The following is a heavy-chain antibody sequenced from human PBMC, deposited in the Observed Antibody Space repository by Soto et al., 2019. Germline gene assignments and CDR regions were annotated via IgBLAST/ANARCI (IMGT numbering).Heavy chain of an antibody. CDR1: GDTFNFYS. D-gene: IGHD3-10*01. J-gene: IGHJ4*02. CDR3: ASSYGSGYRAFDY. CDR2: VNPIVSMS. Sequence: QVQLVQYGAEVKRPGSSVKVSCKASGDTFNFYSINWVRQAPGLGLEWMGRVNPIVSMSNYAQKFQGRVTMTADKSTSTAYMELSRLRSEDTAIYDCASSYGSGYRAFDYWGQGALVTVSS. V-gene: IGHV1-69*02.